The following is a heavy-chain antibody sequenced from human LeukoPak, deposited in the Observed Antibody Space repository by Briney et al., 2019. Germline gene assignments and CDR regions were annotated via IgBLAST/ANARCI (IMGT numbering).Heavy chain of an antibody. V-gene: IGHV5-51*01. CDR2: IYPGDSDS. J-gene: IGHJ4*02. Sequence: GESLKISCQGSGYSFTKYWIGWVRQMPGKGLEWMGIIYPGDSDSRYSPSFQGQVTTSVDKSINTAYLQWSSLKASDTAIYYCARRASEGMTHLDYWGQGTLVTVSS. D-gene: IGHD2-21*02. CDR1: GYSFTKYW. CDR3: ARRASEGMTHLDY.